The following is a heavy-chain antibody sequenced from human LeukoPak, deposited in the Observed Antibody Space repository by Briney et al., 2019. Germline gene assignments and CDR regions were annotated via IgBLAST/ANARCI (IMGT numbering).Heavy chain of an antibody. D-gene: IGHD3-22*01. Sequence: PGGSLRLSCAASGFTFNSYAMSWVRQAPGKGLEWVSAISGSGGSTYYADSVKGRFTISRDNSKNTLYLQMNSLRAEDTAVYYCAKELRRGGYYVFSVDYWGQGTLVTVSS. J-gene: IGHJ4*02. V-gene: IGHV3-23*01. CDR3: AKELRRGGYYVFSVDY. CDR2: ISGSGGST. CDR1: GFTFNSYA.